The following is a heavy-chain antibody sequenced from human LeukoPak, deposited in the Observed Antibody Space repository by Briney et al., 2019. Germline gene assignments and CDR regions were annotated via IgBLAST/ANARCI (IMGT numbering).Heavy chain of an antibody. CDR1: GGSISSYY. CDR2: IYYSGST. D-gene: IGHD6-19*01. CDR3: ASHEYSSGWYRGDY. Sequence: SETLSLTCTVSGGSISSYYWSWVRQPPGKGLEWVGYIYYSGSTNYNPSLKRGVTISVDTSKTQFSLKLSSVTAAVTAVYYCASHEYSSGWYRGDYWGQGTLVTVSS. V-gene: IGHV4-59*01. J-gene: IGHJ4*02.